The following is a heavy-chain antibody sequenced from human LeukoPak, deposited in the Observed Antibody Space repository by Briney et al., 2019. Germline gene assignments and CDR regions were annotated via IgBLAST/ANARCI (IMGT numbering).Heavy chain of an antibody. CDR2: ISGSGGST. CDR3: AKEGGSRGYFDY. CDR1: GFTFSSYT. Sequence: PGGSLRLSCAASGFTFSSYTMSWVRQAPGKGLEWVSAISGSGGSTYYADSVKGRFTISRDNSKNTLYLQMNSLRAEYTAVYYCAKEGGSRGYFDYWGQGTLVTVSS. V-gene: IGHV3-23*01. J-gene: IGHJ4*02.